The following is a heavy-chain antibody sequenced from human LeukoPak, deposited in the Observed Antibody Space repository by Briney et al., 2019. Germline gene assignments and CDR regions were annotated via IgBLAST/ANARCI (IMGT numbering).Heavy chain of an antibody. D-gene: IGHD3-22*01. CDR3: AKDYYSSGYLDAFDI. J-gene: IGHJ3*02. Sequence: PGGSLRLSCAASGFTFDDYAMHWVRQAPGKGLEWVSGISWNSGSIGYADSVKGRFTISRDNAKNSLYLQMNSLRAEDTALYYCAKDYYSSGYLDAFDIWGQGTMVTVSS. CDR1: GFTFDDYA. CDR2: ISWNSGSI. V-gene: IGHV3-9*01.